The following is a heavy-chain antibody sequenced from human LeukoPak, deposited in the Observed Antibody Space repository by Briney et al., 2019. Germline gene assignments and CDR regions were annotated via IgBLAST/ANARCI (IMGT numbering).Heavy chain of an antibody. D-gene: IGHD3-22*01. CDR1: GFRFDSFY. CDR2: ISASGAVP. V-gene: IGHV3-11*04. CDR3: ARSLIVASEDY. Sequence: GGSLRLSCAASGFRFDSFYMGWIRQVPGKGLDYIALISASGAVPYYAESVKGRFTISRDNAKNSLSLQMNSLSADDTAVYYCARSLIVASEDYWGQGTLVTVSS. J-gene: IGHJ4*02.